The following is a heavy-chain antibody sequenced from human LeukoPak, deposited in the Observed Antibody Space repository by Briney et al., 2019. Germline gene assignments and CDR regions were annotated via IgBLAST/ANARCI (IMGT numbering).Heavy chain of an antibody. CDR1: GGSISSYY. CDR3: ARQNYGSAPLRY. J-gene: IGHJ4*02. V-gene: IGHV4-59*08. D-gene: IGHD3-10*01. CDR2: IYYSGST. Sequence: SETLSLTCTVSGGSISSYYWSWIRQPPGKGLEWIGYIYYSGSTYYNPSLKSRVTISVDTSKNQFSLKLSSVTAADTAVYFCARQNYGSAPLRYWGQGTLVTVSS.